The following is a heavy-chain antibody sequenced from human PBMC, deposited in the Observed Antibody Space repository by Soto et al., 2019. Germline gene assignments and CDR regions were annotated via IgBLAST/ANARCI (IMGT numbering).Heavy chain of an antibody. CDR1: GGTFSSYA. CDR3: AGPVVAATQDYYYYGMDV. CDR2: IIPIFGTA. J-gene: IGHJ6*02. Sequence: QVQLVQSGAEVKKPGSSVKVSCKASGGTFSSYAISWVRQAPGQGLEWMGGIIPIFGTANYAQKFQGRVTITADESTSTAYMELSSLRSEDTAVYYCAGPVVAATQDYYYYGMDVWGQGTTVTVSS. D-gene: IGHD2-15*01. V-gene: IGHV1-69*01.